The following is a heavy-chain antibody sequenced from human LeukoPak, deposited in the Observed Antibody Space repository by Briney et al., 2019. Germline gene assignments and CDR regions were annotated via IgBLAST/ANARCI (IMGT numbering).Heavy chain of an antibody. CDR1: GFTVSSNY. J-gene: IGHJ4*02. D-gene: IGHD4-17*01. CDR2: IYSVGST. CDR3: ARDDYGDYFFDY. Sequence: GGSLRPSCAASGFTVSSNYMSWVRQAPGKGLEWVSVIYSVGSTYYADSVKGRFTISRDNSKNTLYLQMNSLRAEDTAVYYCARDDYGDYFFDYWGQGTLVTVSS. V-gene: IGHV3-66*01.